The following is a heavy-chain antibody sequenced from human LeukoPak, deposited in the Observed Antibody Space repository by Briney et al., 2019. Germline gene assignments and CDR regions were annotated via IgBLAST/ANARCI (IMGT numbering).Heavy chain of an antibody. J-gene: IGHJ4*02. V-gene: IGHV3-20*04. D-gene: IGHD3-22*01. CDR3: ARETLAYDSSGYNDY. CDR1: GFTFDDYG. Sequence: QSGGSLRLSCVASGFTFDDYGMSWVRQAPGKGLEWVSGINWNGGSTGYADSVKGRFTISRDNAKNSLYLQMNSLRAEDTALYYCARETLAYDSSGYNDYWGQGTLVTVSS. CDR2: INWNGGST.